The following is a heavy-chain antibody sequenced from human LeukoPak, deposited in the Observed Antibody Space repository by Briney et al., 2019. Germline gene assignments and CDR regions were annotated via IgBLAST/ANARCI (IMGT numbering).Heavy chain of an antibody. J-gene: IGHJ6*02. CDR1: GGSISSYY. D-gene: IGHD6-13*01. CDR3: ARYLDSSSWLNGMDV. Sequence: SDTLSLTCTVSGGSISSYYWSWIRQPQGKGLEWIGYIYYSGSTNYNPSLKSRVTISVDTSKNQFSLKLSSVTAADTAVYYCARYLDSSSWLNGMDVWGQGTTVTVSS. CDR2: IYYSGST. V-gene: IGHV4-59*01.